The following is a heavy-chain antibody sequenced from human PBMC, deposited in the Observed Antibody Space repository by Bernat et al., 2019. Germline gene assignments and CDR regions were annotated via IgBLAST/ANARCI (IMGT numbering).Heavy chain of an antibody. D-gene: IGHD3-3*01. CDR2: IKQDGSEK. V-gene: IGHV3-7*01. Sequence: EVQLVESGGGLVQPGGSLRLSCAAAGFPSSIYWMSWARQAPGKGLEWVANIKQDGSEKYYVDSVKGRFTISRDNAKNSLYLQMNSLRVEDTAVYYCARDLRFLEWVSLDYWGQGTLVTVSS. CDR1: GFPSSIYW. CDR3: ARDLRFLEWVSLDY. J-gene: IGHJ4*02.